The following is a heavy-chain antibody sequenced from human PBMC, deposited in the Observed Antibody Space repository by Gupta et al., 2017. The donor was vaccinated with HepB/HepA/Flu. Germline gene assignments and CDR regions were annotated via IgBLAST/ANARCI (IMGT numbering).Heavy chain of an antibody. V-gene: IGHV3-23*01. Sequence: EIQLLESGGGLVPQAGSLSHSCEVAGFTFTGNGIGWVRQAPGKGLEWFTVIGTDLKAHYSESEGSQFTITRDNSKNTLYLQMNSVRAEVTSVYYCAKDLDFWSAMDVWGKGTTVTVSS. CDR3: AKDLDFWSAMDV. CDR2: IGTDLKA. CDR1: GFTFTGNG. J-gene: IGHJ6*03. D-gene: IGHD3-3*01.